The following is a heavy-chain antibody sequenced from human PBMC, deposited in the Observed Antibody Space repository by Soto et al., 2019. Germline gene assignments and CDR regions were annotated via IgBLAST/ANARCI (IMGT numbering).Heavy chain of an antibody. V-gene: IGHV3-33*01. CDR1: GFTFSSYG. CDR2: IWYDGSNK. D-gene: IGHD2-2*01. J-gene: IGHJ6*02. CDR3: ARDLEDIVVVPAAIEVFYYYGMDV. Sequence: PGGSLRLSCAASGFTFSSYGMHWVRQAPGKGLEWVAVIWYDGSNKYYADSVKGRFTISRDNSKNTLYLQMNSLRAEDTAVYYCARDLEDIVVVPAAIEVFYYYGMDVWGQGTTVTAP.